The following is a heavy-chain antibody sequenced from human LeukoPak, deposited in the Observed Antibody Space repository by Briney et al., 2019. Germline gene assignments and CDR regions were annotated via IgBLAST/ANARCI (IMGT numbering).Heavy chain of an antibody. D-gene: IGHD2-2*01. Sequence: KPSETLSLTCTVSGGSISSYYWSWIRQPPGKGLEWIGYIYYSGSTNYNPSLKSRVTISVDTSKNQFSLKLSSVTAADTAVHYCARTLGYCSSTSCYGGYYFDYWGQGTLVTVSS. CDR2: IYYSGST. J-gene: IGHJ4*02. CDR3: ARTLGYCSSTSCYGGYYFDY. V-gene: IGHV4-59*01. CDR1: GGSISSYY.